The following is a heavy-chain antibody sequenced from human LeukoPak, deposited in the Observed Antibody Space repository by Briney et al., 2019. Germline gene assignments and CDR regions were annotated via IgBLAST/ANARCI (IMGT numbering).Heavy chain of an antibody. D-gene: IGHD6-19*01. Sequence: SETLSLTCTVSGGSISSYYWSWIRQPPGKGLEGIGYIYTSGSTNYNPSLKSRVTISVDTSKNQFSLKLSSVTAADTAVYYCARHGYSSGFFDYWGQGTLVPVSS. CDR2: IYTSGST. J-gene: IGHJ4*02. V-gene: IGHV4-4*09. CDR1: GGSISSYY. CDR3: ARHGYSSGFFDY.